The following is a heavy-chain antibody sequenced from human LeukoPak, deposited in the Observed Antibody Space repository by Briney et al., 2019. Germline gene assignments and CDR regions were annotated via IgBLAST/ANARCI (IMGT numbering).Heavy chain of an antibody. D-gene: IGHD2-15*01. Sequence: VASVKVSCKASGYTFTCYYMHWVRQAPGQGLEWMGWINPNSGGTNYAQKFQGRVTMTRDTSISTAYMELSRLRSDDTAVYYCARERTLTSCYDYWGQGTLVTVSS. CDR3: ARERTLTSCYDY. J-gene: IGHJ4*02. V-gene: IGHV1-2*02. CDR1: GYTFTCYY. CDR2: INPNSGGT.